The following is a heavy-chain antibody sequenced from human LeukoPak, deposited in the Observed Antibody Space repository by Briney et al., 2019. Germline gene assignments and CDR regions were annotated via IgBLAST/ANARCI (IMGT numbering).Heavy chain of an antibody. D-gene: IGHD3-22*01. CDR1: GYTSTDHT. V-gene: IGHV1-2*02. CDR2: INPNIGTT. J-gene: IGHJ3*01. CDR3: ARRYDSRGPVTFVF. Sequence: ASVKVSCEVSGYTSTDHTIHWVRQAPGQGLEWMRWINPNIGTTNYAKRFQGRLTVTMDTSINTAFMELSSLNPDDTAVFYCARRYDSRGPVTFVFWRPGRLVTVSS.